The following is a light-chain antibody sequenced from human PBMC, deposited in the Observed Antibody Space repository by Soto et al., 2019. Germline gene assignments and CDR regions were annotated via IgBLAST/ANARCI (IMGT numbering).Light chain of an antibody. CDR3: AAWDDSLNGLYV. J-gene: IGLJ1*01. Sequence: QSVLTQPPSASGTPGQRDTISCSGRSSNIGSTTVNWYQQLPGTAPKLLIYSNNPRPSRVPDRFSGSKSGTSASLAISGLQSEDEADYYCAAWDDSLNGLYVFGTGTKLTVL. CDR1: SSNIGSTT. CDR2: SNN. V-gene: IGLV1-44*01.